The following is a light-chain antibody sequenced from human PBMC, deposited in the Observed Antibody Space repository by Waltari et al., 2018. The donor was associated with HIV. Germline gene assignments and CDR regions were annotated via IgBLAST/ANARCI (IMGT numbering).Light chain of an antibody. J-gene: IGLJ2*01. CDR2: GKN. CDR1: SLRSSY. V-gene: IGLV3-19*01. Sequence: SSELTQDPAVSVALGQTVRITCQGDSLRSSYASWYQQKPGQAPRLVIYGKNRRPSGIPDRFSGSSSGNTASLTITGAQADDEADYYCNSRDSSGNHVVFGGGTKLTVL. CDR3: NSRDSSGNHVV.